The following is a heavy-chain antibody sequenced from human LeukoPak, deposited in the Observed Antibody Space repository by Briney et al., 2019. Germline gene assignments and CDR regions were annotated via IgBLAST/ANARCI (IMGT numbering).Heavy chain of an antibody. D-gene: IGHD4-23*01. V-gene: IGHV3-23*01. CDR2: ISGSGGST. J-gene: IGHJ4*02. Sequence: GGSLRLSCAASGFTFSSYAMSWVRQAPGKGLEWVSAISGSGGSTYYADSVKGRFTISRDNVENSLYLQMNSLRDEDTAVYYCARVAAGYSVNYFDYWGQGTLVTVSS. CDR1: GFTFSSYA. CDR3: ARVAAGYSVNYFDY.